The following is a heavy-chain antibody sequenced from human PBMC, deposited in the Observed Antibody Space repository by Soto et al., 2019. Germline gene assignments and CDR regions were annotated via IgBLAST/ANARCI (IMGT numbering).Heavy chain of an antibody. CDR1: GFTFSSYS. V-gene: IGHV3-21*01. Sequence: EVQLVESGGGLVKPGGSLRLSYAASGFTFSSYSMNWVRQAPGKGLEWVSSISSSSSYIYYADSVKGRFTISRDNAKNSLYLQMNSLRAEDTAVYYCARRVVVVPAAISDYYYYGMDVWGQGTTVTVSS. J-gene: IGHJ6*02. D-gene: IGHD2-2*01. CDR3: ARRVVVVPAAISDYYYYGMDV. CDR2: ISSSSSYI.